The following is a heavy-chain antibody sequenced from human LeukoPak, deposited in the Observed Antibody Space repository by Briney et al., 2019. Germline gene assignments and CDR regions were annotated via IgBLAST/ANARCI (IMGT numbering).Heavy chain of an antibody. V-gene: IGHV6-1*01. CDR3: ARGAAAAGYFDY. CDR2: TYCRSKWYN. CDR1: GDSVSSNGAA. J-gene: IGHJ4*02. D-gene: IGHD6-13*01. Sequence: SQTLSLTCAISGDSVSSNGAAWNWIRQSPSRGLEWLGRTYCRSKWYNDYAVSVKSRITINPDTSKNQFSLQLNSVTPEDTAVYYCARGAAAAGYFDYWGQGTLVTVSS.